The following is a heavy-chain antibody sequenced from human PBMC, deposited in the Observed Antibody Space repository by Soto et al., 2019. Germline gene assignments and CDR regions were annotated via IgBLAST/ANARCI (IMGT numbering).Heavy chain of an antibody. Sequence: GGSLRLSCAPSGFTFSDYYMSWIRQAPGKGLEWVSYITSSGRTIFYADSVKGRFTISRDNAKNSLYLQMNSLRAEGTAVYYCARGGGYGGQYYYGMDVWGQGTTVTVSS. CDR3: ARGGGYGGQYYYGMDV. CDR1: GFTFSDYY. V-gene: IGHV3-11*01. D-gene: IGHD3-16*01. CDR2: ITSSGRTI. J-gene: IGHJ6*02.